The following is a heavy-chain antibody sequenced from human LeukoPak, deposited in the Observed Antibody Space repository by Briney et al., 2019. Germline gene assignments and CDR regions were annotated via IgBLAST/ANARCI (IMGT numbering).Heavy chain of an antibody. Sequence: GASLRLSCAASGFTFSSYAMSWVRQAPGKGLEWVSAISGSGGSTYYADSVKGRFTISRDNSKNTLYLQMNSLRAEDTAVYYCARDRYGGYLFDYWGQGTLVTVSS. J-gene: IGHJ4*02. CDR2: ISGSGGST. CDR1: GFTFSSYA. CDR3: ARDRYGGYLFDY. D-gene: IGHD4-17*01. V-gene: IGHV3-23*01.